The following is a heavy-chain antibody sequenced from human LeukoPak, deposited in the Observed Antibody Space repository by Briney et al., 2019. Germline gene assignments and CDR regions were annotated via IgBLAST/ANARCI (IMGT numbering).Heavy chain of an antibody. CDR1: GGSFSVYY. V-gene: IGHV4-34*01. CDR3: ARTRIVVVPAAIPPGYGYYYYGMDV. D-gene: IGHD2-2*02. J-gene: IGHJ6*02. CDR2: INHSGST. Sequence: SETLSLTCAVYGGSFSVYYWSWIRQPPGKGLEWIGEINHSGSTNYNPSLKSRVTISVDTFKNQFSLKLSSVTAADTAVYYCARTRIVVVPAAIPPGYGYYYYGMDVWSQGTTVTVSS.